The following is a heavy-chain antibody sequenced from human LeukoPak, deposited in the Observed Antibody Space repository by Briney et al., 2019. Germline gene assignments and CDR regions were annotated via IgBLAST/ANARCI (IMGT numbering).Heavy chain of an antibody. CDR1: GVSFSGYY. J-gene: IGHJ4*02. D-gene: IGHD1/OR15-1a*01. V-gene: IGHV4-34*01. CDR2: IYYSGST. CDR3: ARRGFGTIDY. Sequence: PSETLSLTCAVYGVSFSGYYWSWIRQPPGKGLEWIGSIYYSGSTYYNPSLKSRVTISVDTSKNQFSLKLSSVTAADTAVYYCARRGFGTIDYWAREPWSPSPQ.